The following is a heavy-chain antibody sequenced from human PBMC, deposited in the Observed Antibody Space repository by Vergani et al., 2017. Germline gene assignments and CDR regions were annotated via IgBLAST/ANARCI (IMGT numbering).Heavy chain of an antibody. D-gene: IGHD6-13*01. CDR3: VKDIAASGNYWYFDL. CDR2: ISSSSSYI. J-gene: IGHJ2*01. CDR1: GFTFSSYS. V-gene: IGHV3-21*02. Sequence: EVRLLESGGGLVQPGGSLRLSCAASGFTFSSYSMNWVRQAPGKGLEWVSSISSSSSYIYYADSVKGRFTISRDNAKNSLYLQMNSLRAEDTALYYCVKDIAASGNYWYFDLWGRGTLVTVSS.